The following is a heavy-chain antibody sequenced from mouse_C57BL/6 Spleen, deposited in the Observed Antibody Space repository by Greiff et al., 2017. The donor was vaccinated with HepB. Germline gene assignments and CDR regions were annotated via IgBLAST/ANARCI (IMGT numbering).Heavy chain of an antibody. CDR1: GFTFSSYA. CDR3: ARDSLIYYYGSSNWYFDV. CDR2: SSDGGSYT. V-gene: IGHV5-4*01. J-gene: IGHJ1*03. Sequence: EVKLVESGGGLVKPGGSLKLSCAASGFTFSSYAMSWVRQTPEKRLEWVATSSDGGSYTYYPDNVKGRFTISRDNAKNDLYLQMSHLKSEDTAMYYCARDSLIYYYGSSNWYFDVWGTGTTVTVSS. D-gene: IGHD1-1*01.